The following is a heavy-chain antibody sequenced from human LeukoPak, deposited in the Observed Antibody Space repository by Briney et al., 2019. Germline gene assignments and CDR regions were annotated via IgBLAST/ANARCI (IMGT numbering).Heavy chain of an antibody. CDR2: IRQDASEK. V-gene: IGHV3-7*01. CDR3: ARGRRGDC. Sequence: GGSLRLSCAASGFTFSHYWMTWVRQAPGKGLEWVANIRQDASEKYYVDSVKGRFTISRDNAKNSLYLQMNSLRAEDTAVYYCARGRRGDCWGQGTLVTVSS. J-gene: IGHJ4*02. CDR1: GFTFSHYW.